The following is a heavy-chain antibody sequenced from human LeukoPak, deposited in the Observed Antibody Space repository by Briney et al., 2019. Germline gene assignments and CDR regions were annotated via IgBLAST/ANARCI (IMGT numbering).Heavy chain of an antibody. CDR1: GGSVTTSSYS. CDR2: IYYSGSS. CDR3: ARFGHCVGGSCSPSRYYYHYIHV. J-gene: IGHJ6*03. Sequence: SETLSLTCSVSGGSVTTSSYSWHWIRQTPGKGLEWIGTIYYSGSSYYNPSLKSRVTMLLDMSKSQLSLNLSSVTAADTAVFYCARFGHCVGGSCSPSRYYYHYIHVWGKGTTITVS. V-gene: IGHV4-39*01. D-gene: IGHD2-15*01.